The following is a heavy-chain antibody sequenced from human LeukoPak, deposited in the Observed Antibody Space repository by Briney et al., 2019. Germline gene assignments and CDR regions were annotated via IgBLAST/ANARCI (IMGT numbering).Heavy chain of an antibody. CDR2: IYASGST. CDR1: GGSISSFY. CDR3: ARHRLYSSSSLYY. V-gene: IGHV4-4*08. J-gene: IGHJ4*02. Sequence: SETLSLTCTVSGGSISSFYWSWIRQPPGKGLEWIAYIYASGSTNYNPSLKSRVTISVDTSKNQFSLKLSSVTAADTAVYYCARHRLYSSSSLYYWGQGTLSPSPQ. D-gene: IGHD6-6*01.